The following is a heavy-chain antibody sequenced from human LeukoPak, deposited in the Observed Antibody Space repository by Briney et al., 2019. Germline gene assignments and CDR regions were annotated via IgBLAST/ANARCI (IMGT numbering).Heavy chain of an antibody. D-gene: IGHD6-13*01. CDR2: IHTSGST. Sequence: SETLSLTCTVSGGSISSYYWSWIRQPAGKGLEWIGRIHTSGSTNYNPSLKSRVTISVDTSKNQFSLKLSSVTAADTAVYFCARVEYTSSWYGGAFDIWGQGTMVTVSS. CDR3: ARVEYTSSWYGGAFDI. J-gene: IGHJ3*02. V-gene: IGHV4-4*07. CDR1: GGSISSYY.